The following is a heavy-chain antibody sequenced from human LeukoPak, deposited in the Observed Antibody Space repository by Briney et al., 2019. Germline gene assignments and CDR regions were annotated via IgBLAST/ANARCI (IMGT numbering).Heavy chain of an antibody. Sequence: GGSLRLSCAASGFTFSDYAIYWVRQAPGKGLEWVAAISYDGTKKFYADSVKGRFTISRDNSKNTLYLQMNSLRVEDTAVYSCARDTVTYSYYGMAVWGQGTTVTVSS. D-gene: IGHD4-17*01. CDR1: GFTFSDYA. CDR3: ARDTVTYSYYGMAV. V-gene: IGHV3-30-3*01. CDR2: ISYDGTKK. J-gene: IGHJ6*02.